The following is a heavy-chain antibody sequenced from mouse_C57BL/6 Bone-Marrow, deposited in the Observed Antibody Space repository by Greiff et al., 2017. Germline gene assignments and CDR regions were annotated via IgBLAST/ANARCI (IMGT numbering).Heavy chain of an antibody. J-gene: IGHJ2*01. D-gene: IGHD2-1*01. Sequence: EVKLQESGPGLVKPSQSLSLTCSVTGYSITSGYYWNWIRQFPGNKLEWMGYISYDGSNNYNPSLKNRISITRDKSKNQFFLKLNSVTTEDTATYYCAREGNYPYYFDYWGQGTTLTVSS. CDR3: AREGNYPYYFDY. CDR2: ISYDGSN. V-gene: IGHV3-6*01. CDR1: GYSITSGYY.